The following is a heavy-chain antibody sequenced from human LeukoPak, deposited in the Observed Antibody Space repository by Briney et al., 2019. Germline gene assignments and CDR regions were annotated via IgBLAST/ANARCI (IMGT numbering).Heavy chain of an antibody. CDR3: ARVSDAFDYFFDS. D-gene: IGHD5-12*01. CDR1: GFAFSTYS. Sequence: PGGSLRLSCAACGFAFSTYSMNWMRQAPGKGLEWVSSVSRSSRFIFYADSVQGRFTISRDDAKDSLFLQMNSLRAEDTAVYYCARVSDAFDYFFDSWGQGTLVTVSS. V-gene: IGHV3-21*01. CDR2: VSRSSRFI. J-gene: IGHJ4*02.